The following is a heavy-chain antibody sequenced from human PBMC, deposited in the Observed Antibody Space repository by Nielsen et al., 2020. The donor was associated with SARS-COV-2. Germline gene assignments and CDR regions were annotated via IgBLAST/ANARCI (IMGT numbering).Heavy chain of an antibody. V-gene: IGHV1-8*02. J-gene: IGHJ4*02. D-gene: IGHD4-17*01. CDR2: MNPNSGNT. CDR1: GYTFTGYY. CDR3: ARGPTVTTCDY. Sequence: ASVNVSCKASGYTFTGYYMHWVRQATGQGLEWMGWMNPNSGNTGYAQKFQGRVTMTRNTSISTAYMELSSLRSEDTAVYYCARGPTVTTCDYWGQGTLVTVSS.